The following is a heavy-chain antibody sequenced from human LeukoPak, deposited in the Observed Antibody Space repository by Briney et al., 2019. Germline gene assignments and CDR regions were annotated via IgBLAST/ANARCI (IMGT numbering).Heavy chain of an antibody. CDR3: ASTFWSGSTTGSYNWFDP. D-gene: IGHD3-3*01. CDR1: GGTFSSYA. Sequence: GASVKVSCKASGGTFSSYAISWVRQAPGQGLEWMGGIIPIFGTANYAQKFQGRVTITADESTSTAYMELSSLRSEDTAVYYCASTFWSGSTTGSYNWFDPWGQGTLVTVSS. V-gene: IGHV1-69*13. J-gene: IGHJ5*02. CDR2: IIPIFGTA.